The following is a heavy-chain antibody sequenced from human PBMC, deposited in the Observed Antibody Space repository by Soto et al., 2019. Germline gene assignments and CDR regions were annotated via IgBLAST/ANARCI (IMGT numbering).Heavy chain of an antibody. CDR1: GYSISSGYY. CDR2: IYHSGST. J-gene: IGHJ3*02. CDR3: ASWLQREHAYDI. D-gene: IGHD1-1*01. Sequence: AVSGYSISSGYYWGWIRQPPGKGLEWIGSIYHSGSTYYNPSLKSRVTISVDTSKNQFSLKLSSVTAADTAVYFCASWLQREHAYDIWGLGTMVTVSS. V-gene: IGHV4-38-2*01.